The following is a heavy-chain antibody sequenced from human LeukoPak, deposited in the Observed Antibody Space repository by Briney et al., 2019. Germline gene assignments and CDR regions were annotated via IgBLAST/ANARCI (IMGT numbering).Heavy chain of an antibody. CDR2: IYYSGST. V-gene: IGHV4-39*07. Sequence: SETLSLTCTVSGGSISSSSYYWGWIRQPPGKGLEWIGSIYYSGSTYYNPSLKSRVTISVDTSKNQFSLKLSSVTAADTAVYFCARNFGDFWSGNDYNWFDPWGQGTLVTVSS. CDR3: ARNFGDFWSGNDYNWFDP. J-gene: IGHJ5*02. CDR1: GGSISSSSYY. D-gene: IGHD3-3*01.